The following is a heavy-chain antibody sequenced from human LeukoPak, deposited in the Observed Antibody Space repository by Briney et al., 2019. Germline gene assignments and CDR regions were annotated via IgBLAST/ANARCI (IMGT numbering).Heavy chain of an antibody. CDR2: IYPGDSDT. V-gene: IGHV5-51*01. Sequence: GESLKISCKGSGYSFTSYWIGWVRQMLGKGLEWMGIIYPGDSDTRYSPSFQGQVTISADKSISTAYLQWSSLKASDTAMYYCARHRGGGYYDSSGYPFDDAFDIWGQGTMVTVSS. CDR3: ARHRGGGYYDSSGYPFDDAFDI. CDR1: GYSFTSYW. J-gene: IGHJ3*02. D-gene: IGHD3-22*01.